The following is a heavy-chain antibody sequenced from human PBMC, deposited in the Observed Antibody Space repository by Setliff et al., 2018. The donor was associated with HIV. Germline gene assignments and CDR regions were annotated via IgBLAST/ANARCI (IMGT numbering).Heavy chain of an antibody. V-gene: IGHV4-39*02. CDR2: VHYTGSS. J-gene: IGHJ6*03. CDR1: GVAISGSTYY. CDR3: AMTLRLFDWGYMDV. D-gene: IGHD3-9*01. Sequence: TLSLTCAAAGVAISGSTYYWAWIRQSPGRGLQWIGSVHYTGSSYRNPSLKSRLTISIDTSRSHFSLNLTTVTAADTAVYYCAMTLRLFDWGYMDVWGKGTTVTVSS.